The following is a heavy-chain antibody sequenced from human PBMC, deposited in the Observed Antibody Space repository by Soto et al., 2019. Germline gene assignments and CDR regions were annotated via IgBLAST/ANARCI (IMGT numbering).Heavy chain of an antibody. CDR2: INAGNGDT. J-gene: IGHJ4*02. V-gene: IGHV1-3*01. D-gene: IGHD4-17*01. Sequence: ASVKVCCKASGYTFSNCAMQWVRQATGQGLEWMGWINAGNGDTKYSQKFQDRVTITRDTSASTAYMELSSLRFEDTAVYYCASEIDATTATSLDYWGQGTLVTVSS. CDR1: GYTFSNCA. CDR3: ASEIDATTATSLDY.